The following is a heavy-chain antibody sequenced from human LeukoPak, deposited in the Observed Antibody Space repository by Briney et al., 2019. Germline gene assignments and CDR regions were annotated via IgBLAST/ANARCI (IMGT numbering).Heavy chain of an antibody. CDR2: IGISSNKI. D-gene: IGHD6-19*01. V-gene: IGHV3-21*01. J-gene: IGHJ4*02. CDR3: AKDDEQWLAGGVDY. CDR1: GFTLRSYT. Sequence: GGSLRLSCAASGFTLRSYTMNWVRQAPGKGLEWVSSIGISSNKIYYADSVKGRFIISRDNAKNSVYLQMNSLRAEDTAVYYCAKDDEQWLAGGVDYWGQGTLVTVSS.